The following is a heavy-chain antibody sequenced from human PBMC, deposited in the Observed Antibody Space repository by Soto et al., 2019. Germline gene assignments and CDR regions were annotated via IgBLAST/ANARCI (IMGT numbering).Heavy chain of an antibody. J-gene: IGHJ4*02. D-gene: IGHD3-10*01. Sequence: HPRRSLTLFCAASDFDFSSYGIHWVRQAPGKGLEWVAASSYDGRETFYADPAKGRFTVSKEMSKNTAFLQMNALRHEDTAVYFCARDSGWPILNFDNWGQGTPATVSA. V-gene: IGHV3-30*03. CDR2: SSYDGRET. CDR1: DFDFSSYG. CDR3: ARDSGWPILNFDN.